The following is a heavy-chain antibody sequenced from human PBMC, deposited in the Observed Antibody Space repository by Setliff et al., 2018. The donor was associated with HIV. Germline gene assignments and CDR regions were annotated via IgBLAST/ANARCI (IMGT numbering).Heavy chain of an antibody. CDR3: ATFADGPDS. CDR2: IKEDGREK. CDR1: GFSFSNSW. Sequence: SGGSLRLSCAASGFSFSNSWMTWARQAPGKGLEWVATIKEDGREKYYVGSVKGRFTISRDNAKRSLYLQMNRLKTDDTAFYYCATFADGPDSWGQGTLVTVSS. J-gene: IGHJ4*02. D-gene: IGHD3-3*01. V-gene: IGHV3-7*01.